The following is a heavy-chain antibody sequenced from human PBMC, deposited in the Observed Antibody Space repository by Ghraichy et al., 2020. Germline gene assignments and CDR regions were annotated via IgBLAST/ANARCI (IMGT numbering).Heavy chain of an antibody. CDR2: INQSGST. CDR1: GGSFSGYY. Sequence: SETLSLTCAVSGGSFSGYYWSWIRQPPGKGLEWIGEINQSGSTNSNPSLKSRVTISGDTSKNQFSLKLNAVTAADTALYYCARVRLRARRSLDYWGQGTLVTVSS. D-gene: IGHD6-6*01. CDR3: ARVRLRARRSLDY. J-gene: IGHJ4*02. V-gene: IGHV4-34*01.